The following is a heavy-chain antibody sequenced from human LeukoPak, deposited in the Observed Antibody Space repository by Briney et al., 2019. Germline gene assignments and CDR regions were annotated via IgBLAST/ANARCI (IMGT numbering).Heavy chain of an antibody. CDR2: ISSSGSTI. J-gene: IGHJ3*02. Sequence: GGSLRLSCAASGFTFSSYEMNWVRQAPGKGLEWVSYISSSGSTIYYADSVKGRFTISRDNAKNSLYLQMNSLRAEDTAVYYCARGEYYYDAFDIWGQGTMVSVSS. CDR3: ARGEYYYDAFDI. CDR1: GFTFSSYE. V-gene: IGHV3-48*03. D-gene: IGHD3-10*01.